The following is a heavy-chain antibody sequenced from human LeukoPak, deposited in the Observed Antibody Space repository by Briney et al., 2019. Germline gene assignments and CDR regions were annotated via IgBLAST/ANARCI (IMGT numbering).Heavy chain of an antibody. J-gene: IGHJ4*02. CDR3: ARGRYYYDSSGYYY. CDR2: ISYTGST. CDR1: GDSIRNRSYY. Sequence: SETLSLTCSVSGDSIRNRSYYWGWIRQPPGKGLAWIGSISYTGSTYYNPSLQSRVTISADMSKNHLSVKLSSVTAADTAVYYCARGRYYYDSSGYYYWGQGTLVTVSS. D-gene: IGHD3-22*01. V-gene: IGHV4-39*02.